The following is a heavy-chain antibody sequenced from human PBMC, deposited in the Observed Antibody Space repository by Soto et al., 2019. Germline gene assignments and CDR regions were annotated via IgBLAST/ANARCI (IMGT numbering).Heavy chain of an antibody. Sequence: QVQLVQSGAEVKRPGSSVKVSCKASVDTFNFYSINWVRQAPGLGLEWMGRVNPIVSMSNYAQKFQGRVTMTADKSTSTDYMELSSLRSEDTAIYYCASSYGSGYRAFDYWGQGALVTVSS. D-gene: IGHD3-10*01. CDR3: ASSYGSGYRAFDY. CDR2: VNPIVSMS. V-gene: IGHV1-69*02. J-gene: IGHJ4*02. CDR1: VDTFNFYS.